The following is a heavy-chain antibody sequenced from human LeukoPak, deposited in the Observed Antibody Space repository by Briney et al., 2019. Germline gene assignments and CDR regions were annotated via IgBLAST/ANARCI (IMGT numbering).Heavy chain of an antibody. Sequence: GGSLRLSCAASGFTFSSYSMNWVRQAPGKGLEWVSSISSSSSYIYYADSVKGRFTISRDNAKNSLYLQMNSLRAEDTAVYYCARDVYYDYVWGSYRPGVFDYWGQGTLVTVSS. CDR2: ISSSSSYI. D-gene: IGHD3-16*02. CDR3: ARDVYYDYVWGSYRPGVFDY. CDR1: GFTFSSYS. V-gene: IGHV3-21*01. J-gene: IGHJ4*02.